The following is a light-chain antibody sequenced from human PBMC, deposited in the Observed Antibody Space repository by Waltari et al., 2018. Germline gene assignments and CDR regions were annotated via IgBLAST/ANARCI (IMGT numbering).Light chain of an antibody. CDR2: DAS. Sequence: DIQMTQSPSSLSASVGNRVTITCQASQDISNYLNWYQQKPGKAPTLLIYDASNLETGVPSRFSGSGSGTDFTFTISSLQPEDIATNYCQQYDNLPFTFGPGTKVDIK. CDR3: QQYDNLPFT. CDR1: QDISNY. J-gene: IGKJ3*01. V-gene: IGKV1-33*01.